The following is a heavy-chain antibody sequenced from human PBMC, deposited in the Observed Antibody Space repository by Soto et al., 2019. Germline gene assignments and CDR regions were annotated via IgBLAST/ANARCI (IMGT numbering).Heavy chain of an antibody. V-gene: IGHV3-9*01. CDR2: ISWNSGSI. CDR3: AKARGFLEWLAPSDFDY. Sequence: DVQLVESGGGLVQPGRSLRLSCAASGFTFDDYAMHWVRQAPGKGLEWVSGISWNSGSIGYADSVKGRFTISRDNAKNSLYLQTNSLRAEDTALYYCAKARGFLEWLAPSDFDYWGQGTLVTVSS. CDR1: GFTFDDYA. J-gene: IGHJ4*02. D-gene: IGHD3-3*01.